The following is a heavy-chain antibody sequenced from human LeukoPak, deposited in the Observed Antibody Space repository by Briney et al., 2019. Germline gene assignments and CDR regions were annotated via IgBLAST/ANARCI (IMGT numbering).Heavy chain of an antibody. CDR3: ARSRTAAGSFVY. CDR1: GGTFSSYA. CDR2: IIPIFGTA. J-gene: IGHJ4*02. Sequence: GSSVKVSCKASGGTFSSYAISWVRQAPGQGLEWMGGIIPIFGTANYAQKFQGRVTITTDESTSTAYMELSSLRSDDTAVYYCARSRTAAGSFVYWGQGTLVTVSS. V-gene: IGHV1-69*05. D-gene: IGHD6-13*01.